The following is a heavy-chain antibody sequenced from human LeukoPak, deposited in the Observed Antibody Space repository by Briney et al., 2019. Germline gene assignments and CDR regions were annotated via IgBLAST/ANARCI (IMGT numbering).Heavy chain of an antibody. CDR1: GFTFSNAW. J-gene: IGHJ4*02. CDR3: TTDPQRGYYFDY. Sequence: GGSLRLSCVVSGFTFSNAWMSWVRQAPGKGLEWVSRIKSNSDGGRTDSAAPVKGRFTISRDDSKNTLYLQMNSLKTEDTGVYYCTTDPQRGYYFDYWGQGTLVTVSS. D-gene: IGHD3-3*01. CDR2: IKSNSDGGRT. V-gene: IGHV3-15*01.